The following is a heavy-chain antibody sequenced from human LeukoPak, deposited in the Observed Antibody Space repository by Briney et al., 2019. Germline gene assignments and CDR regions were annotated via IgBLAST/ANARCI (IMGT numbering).Heavy chain of an antibody. V-gene: IGHV3-9*01. Sequence: GGSLRLSCAASGFTFSSYAMHWVRQAPGKGLEWVSGISWNSGSIGYADSVKGRFTISRDNAKNSLYLQMNSLRAEDTALYYRAKDGGDYWGQGTLVTVSS. CDR1: GFTFSSYA. J-gene: IGHJ4*02. CDR3: AKDGGDY. CDR2: ISWNSGSI.